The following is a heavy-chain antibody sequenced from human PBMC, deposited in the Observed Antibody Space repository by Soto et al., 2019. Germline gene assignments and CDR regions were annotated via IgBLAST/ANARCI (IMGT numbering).Heavy chain of an antibody. J-gene: IGHJ4*02. D-gene: IGHD4-17*01. CDR1: GIXSSHSR. V-gene: IGHV3-15*01. CDR3: TTRVSMTTVTTVFAY. CDR2: IKSKTDGGTT. Sequence: LSLSCATSGIXSSHSRLGWVRQAQGNGLEWVGRIKSKTDGGTTDYAAPVKGRFTISSDDSKKTLYLQMNSLKTEDTPVSYCTTRVSMTTVTTVFAYWGQGPLGPVSS.